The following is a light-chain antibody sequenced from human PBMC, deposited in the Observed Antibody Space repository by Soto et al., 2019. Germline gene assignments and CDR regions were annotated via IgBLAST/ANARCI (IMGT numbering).Light chain of an antibody. V-gene: IGKV1-5*01. CDR3: QHYNSYSEA. CDR1: QSISDS. Sequence: DIQMTQSPSSLSASVGDRVTITCRASQSISDSLAWYQQKPGKAPKFLIYDASSLESGVPSRFSGSGSGTEFTLTISSLQPDDFATYYCQHYNSYSEAFGQGTKVDIK. CDR2: DAS. J-gene: IGKJ1*01.